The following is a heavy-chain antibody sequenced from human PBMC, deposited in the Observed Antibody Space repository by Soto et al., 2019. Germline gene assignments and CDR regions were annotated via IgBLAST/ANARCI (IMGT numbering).Heavy chain of an antibody. CDR1: GDSVSSNSAA. Sequence: SQTLSLTCAISGDSVSSNSAAWNWIRQSPSRGLEWLGRTYYGSKWYNDYTVSVKSRITINPDTSKNQFSLQLNSVTPEDTAVNYCARVRDTAMSESRGMDVWGQGTTVTVSS. J-gene: IGHJ6*02. D-gene: IGHD5-18*01. V-gene: IGHV6-1*01. CDR3: ARVRDTAMSESRGMDV. CDR2: TYYGSKWYN.